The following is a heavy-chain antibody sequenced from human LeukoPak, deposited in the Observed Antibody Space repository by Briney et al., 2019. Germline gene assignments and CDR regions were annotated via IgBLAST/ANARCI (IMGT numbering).Heavy chain of an antibody. CDR1: GGSFSGYY. CDR2: INHSGST. CDR3: ARGLSDSVVLMVYAMGNWFDP. V-gene: IGHV4-34*01. J-gene: IGHJ5*02. D-gene: IGHD2-8*01. Sequence: PSETLSLTCAVYGGSFSGYYWSWIRQPPGKGLEWIGEINHSGSTNYNPSLKSRVTISVDTSKNQFSLKLSSVTAADTAVYYCARGLSDSVVLMVYAMGNWFDPWGQGTLVTVSS.